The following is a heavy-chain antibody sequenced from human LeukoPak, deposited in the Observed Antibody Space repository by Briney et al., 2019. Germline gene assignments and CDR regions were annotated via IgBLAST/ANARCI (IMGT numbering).Heavy chain of an antibody. V-gene: IGHV3-23*01. J-gene: IGHJ3*02. Sequence: GGSLRLSCAASGFTFTTYAMSWVRQAPGKGLEWVSIISGSGGSTNYADSVKGRFTISRDNSKNTLYLQMNSLRAEDTAVYYCASTESGSGFDAFDIWGQGTMVTVSS. CDR3: ASTESGSGFDAFDI. CDR2: ISGSGGST. CDR1: GFTFTTYA. D-gene: IGHD1-26*01.